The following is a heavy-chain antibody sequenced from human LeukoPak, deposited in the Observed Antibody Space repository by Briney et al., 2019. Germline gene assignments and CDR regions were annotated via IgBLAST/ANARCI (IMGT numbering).Heavy chain of an antibody. CDR3: ATNTMVRGVSVLFYYMDV. CDR2: INPNSGGT. D-gene: IGHD3-10*01. CDR1: GYTFTGYY. Sequence: ASVKVSCKASGYTFTGYYMHWVRQAPGQGFEWMGWINPNSGGTNYAQKFQGRVTMTRDTSISTAYMELSRLRSDDTAVYYCATNTMVRGVSVLFYYMDVWGKGTTVTVSS. J-gene: IGHJ6*03. V-gene: IGHV1-2*02.